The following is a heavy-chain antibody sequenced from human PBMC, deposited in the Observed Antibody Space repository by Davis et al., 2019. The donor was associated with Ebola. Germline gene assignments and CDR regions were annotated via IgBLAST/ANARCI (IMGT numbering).Heavy chain of an antibody. V-gene: IGHV3-74*01. CDR1: GFTFSSYW. D-gene: IGHD5-12*01. J-gene: IGHJ4*02. CDR2: INSDGSST. CDR3: ARDLGRVATIGFDY. Sequence: GESLKISCAASGFTFSSYWMHWVRQAPGKGLVWVSRINSDGSSTSYADSVKGRFTISRDNAKNTLYLQMNSLRAEDTAVYYCARDLGRVATIGFDYWGQGTLVTVSS.